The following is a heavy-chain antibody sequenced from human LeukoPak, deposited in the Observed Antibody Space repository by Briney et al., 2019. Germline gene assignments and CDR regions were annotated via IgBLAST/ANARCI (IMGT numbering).Heavy chain of an antibody. CDR3: ARGGGGVRSPASY. Sequence: PSETLSLTCTVSGGSISSYYWSWIRQPPGKGLEWIGYIYYSGSTNYNPSLKSRVTISVDTSKNQFSLKLNSVTAADTAVYYCARGGGGVRSPASYWGQGTLVTVSS. V-gene: IGHV4-59*01. CDR1: GGSISSYY. J-gene: IGHJ4*02. D-gene: IGHD3-3*01. CDR2: IYYSGST.